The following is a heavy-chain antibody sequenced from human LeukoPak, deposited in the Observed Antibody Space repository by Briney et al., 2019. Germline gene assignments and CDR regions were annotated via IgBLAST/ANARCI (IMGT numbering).Heavy chain of an antibody. CDR3: AKDDSSSWMSYFDY. J-gene: IGHJ4*02. CDR2: IWYDGSNK. Sequence: PGASLRLSCAASGFTFSSYGMHWVRQAPGKGLEWVAVIWYDGSNKYYADSVKGRFTISRDNSKNTLYLQMNSLRAEDTAVYYCAKDDSSSWMSYFDYWGQGTLVTVSS. CDR1: GFTFSSYG. D-gene: IGHD6-13*01. V-gene: IGHV3-33*06.